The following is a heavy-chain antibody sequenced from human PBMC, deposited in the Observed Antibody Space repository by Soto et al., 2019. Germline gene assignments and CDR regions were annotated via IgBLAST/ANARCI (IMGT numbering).Heavy chain of an antibody. J-gene: IGHJ4*02. D-gene: IGHD3-22*01. Sequence: SETLSLTCTVSGGSISSYYWSWIRQPPGKGLEWIGYIYYSGSTNYNPSLKSRVTISVDTSKNQFSLKLSSVTAADTAVYYCARRTYYYDSSGYYFDYWGRGTLVTVSS. V-gene: IGHV4-59*01. CDR1: GGSISSYY. CDR2: IYYSGST. CDR3: ARRTYYYDSSGYYFDY.